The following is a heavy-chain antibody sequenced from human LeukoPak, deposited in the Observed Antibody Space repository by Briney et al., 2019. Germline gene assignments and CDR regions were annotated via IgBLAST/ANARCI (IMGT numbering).Heavy chain of an antibody. CDR1: GGSISSYY. J-gene: IGHJ4*02. Sequence: PSETPSLTCTVSGGSISSYYWSWIRQPPGKGLEWIGYIYYSGSTNYNPSLKSRVTISVDTSKNQFSLKLSSVTAADTAVYYCARVSDDCGDYYFDYWGQGTLVTVSS. D-gene: IGHD4-17*01. V-gene: IGHV4-59*01. CDR3: ARVSDDCGDYYFDY. CDR2: IYYSGST.